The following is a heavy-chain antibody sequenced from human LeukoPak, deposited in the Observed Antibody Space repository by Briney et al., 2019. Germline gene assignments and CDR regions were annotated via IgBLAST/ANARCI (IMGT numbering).Heavy chain of an antibody. J-gene: IGHJ4*02. V-gene: IGHV3-7*01. CDR2: IKQDGSET. CDR1: GFAFSNYW. D-gene: IGHD2-15*01. CDR3: GSTNSFSY. Sequence: GESLRLSCAASGFAFSNYWMNWARQAPGKGREWVANIKQDGSETNYVDSVKGRFTISRDNAKNSLCLQMNSLRAEDTALYYCGSTNSFSYWGRGTLVTVSS.